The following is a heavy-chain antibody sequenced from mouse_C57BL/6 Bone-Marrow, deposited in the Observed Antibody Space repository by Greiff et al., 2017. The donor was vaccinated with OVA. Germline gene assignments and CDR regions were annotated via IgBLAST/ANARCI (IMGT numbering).Heavy chain of an antibody. CDR1: GYTFTSYT. J-gene: IGHJ2*01. Sequence: QVQLKQSGAELARPGASVKMSCKASGYTFTSYTMHWVKQRPGQGLEWIGYINPSSGYTKYNQKFKDKATLTADKSSSTAYMQLSSLTSEDSAVYYCARLTGPYFDYWGQGTTLTVSS. V-gene: IGHV1-4*01. CDR3: ARLTGPYFDY. D-gene: IGHD4-1*01. CDR2: INPSSGYT.